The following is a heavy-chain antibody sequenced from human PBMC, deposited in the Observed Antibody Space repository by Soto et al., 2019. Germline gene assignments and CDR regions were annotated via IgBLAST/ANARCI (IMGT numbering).Heavy chain of an antibody. V-gene: IGHV3-66*01. CDR3: ARDRRTKDGMDV. J-gene: IGHJ6*02. CDR1: GFTVSSNY. Sequence: EVQLVESGGGLVQPGGSLRLSCAASGFTVSSNYMSWVRQAPGKGLEWVSVIYSGGSTYYADSVKGRLTISRDNSKNTLYLQMNSLRAEYTAVYYCARDRRTKDGMDVWGQGTTVTVSS. CDR2: IYSGGST. D-gene: IGHD1-7*01.